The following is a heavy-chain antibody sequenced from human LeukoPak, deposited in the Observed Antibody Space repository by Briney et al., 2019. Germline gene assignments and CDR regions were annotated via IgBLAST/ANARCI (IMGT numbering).Heavy chain of an antibody. V-gene: IGHV3-23*01. CDR1: GFTFSSYA. CDR3: AKGGRFLEWDAFDI. J-gene: IGHJ3*02. Sequence: GGSXXLSCAASGFTFSSYAMSWVRQAPGKGLEXVSAISGSGGSTYYADSVKGRFTISRDNSKNTLYLQMNSLRAEDTAVYYCAKGGRFLEWDAFDIWGQGTMVTVSS. CDR2: ISGSGGST. D-gene: IGHD3-3*01.